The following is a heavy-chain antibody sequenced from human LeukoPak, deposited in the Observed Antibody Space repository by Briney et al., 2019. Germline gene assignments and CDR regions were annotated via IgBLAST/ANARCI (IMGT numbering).Heavy chain of an antibody. V-gene: IGHV3-23*01. CDR3: ATVNYDYYYYVMDV. CDR2: ISGSVGST. CDR1: GFTFSSYA. Sequence: GGSLRLSCAASGFTFSSYAMTWVRQVPGKGLEWVSTISGSVGSTYHADSVKGRFTISRDNSKNTLYLQMNSLRADDTAVYYCATVNYDYYYYVMDVWGQGTTLTVSS. D-gene: IGHD1-7*01. J-gene: IGHJ6*02.